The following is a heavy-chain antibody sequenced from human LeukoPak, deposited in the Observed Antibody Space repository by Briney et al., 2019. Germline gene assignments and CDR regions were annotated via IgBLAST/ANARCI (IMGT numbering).Heavy chain of an antibody. Sequence: GGSLRLSCAASGFTFSSYSMNWVRQAPGKGLEWVSYISSTSSTIYYADSVKGRFTISRDNAKNSLYLQMNSLRAEDTAVYYCAELGITMIGGVWGKGTTVTISS. CDR1: GFTFSSYS. V-gene: IGHV3-48*01. CDR2: ISSTSSTI. CDR3: AELGITMIGGV. J-gene: IGHJ6*04. D-gene: IGHD3-10*02.